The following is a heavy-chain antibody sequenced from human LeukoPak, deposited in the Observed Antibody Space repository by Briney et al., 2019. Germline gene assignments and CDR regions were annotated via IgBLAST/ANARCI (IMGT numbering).Heavy chain of an antibody. Sequence: PGGSLRLSCAASGFTFSGSSMNWVRQAPGKGLEWVSSISSGSSYIYYSDSVRGRFTISRDNAKNSLYLQMNSLRAEDTAVYYCARTRDGFSYYYGMDVLGQGTTVTVSS. CDR2: ISSGSSYI. D-gene: IGHD5-24*01. CDR1: GFTFSGSS. V-gene: IGHV3-21*01. J-gene: IGHJ6*02. CDR3: ARTRDGFSYYYGMDV.